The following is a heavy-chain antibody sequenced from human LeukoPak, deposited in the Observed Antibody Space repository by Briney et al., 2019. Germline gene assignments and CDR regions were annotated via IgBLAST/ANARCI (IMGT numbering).Heavy chain of an antibody. V-gene: IGHV1-8*03. CDR2: MNPNSGNT. CDR3: ARLYYDSSGYYDDAFDI. D-gene: IGHD3-22*01. J-gene: IGHJ3*02. CDR1: GHTFTSYD. Sequence: ASVKVSCKASGHTFTSYDINWVRQATGQGLEWMGWMNPNSGNTGYAQKFQGRVTITRNTSISTAYMELSSLRSEDTAVYYRARLYYDSSGYYDDAFDIWGQGTMVTVSS.